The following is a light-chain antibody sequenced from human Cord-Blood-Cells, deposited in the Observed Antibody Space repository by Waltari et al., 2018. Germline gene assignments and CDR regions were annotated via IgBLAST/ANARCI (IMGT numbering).Light chain of an antibody. CDR3: CSYAGSSTLSDVV. Sequence: QSALTQPASVSGSPGQSITISCTGTSSDVGSYNLVSCYQQHPGKAPKLMIYEVSKRPSGVSNRFSGSKSGNTASLTISGLQAEDEADYYCCSYAGSSTLSDVVFGGGTKLTVL. CDR2: EVS. CDR1: SSDVGSYNL. J-gene: IGLJ2*01. V-gene: IGLV2-23*02.